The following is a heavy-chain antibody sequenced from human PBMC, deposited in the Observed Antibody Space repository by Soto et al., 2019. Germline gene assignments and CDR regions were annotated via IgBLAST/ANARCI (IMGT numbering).Heavy chain of an antibody. CDR2: IYYSGST. CDR1: GGSLSSYY. Sequence: SETLSLTCTVSGGSLSSYYWSWIRQPPGKGLEWIGYIYYSGSTNYNPSLKSRVTISVDTSKNQFSLKLSSVTAADTAVYYCAREPNIRSSYYYYMDVWGKGTTVTVSS. V-gene: IGHV4-59*01. J-gene: IGHJ6*03. CDR3: AREPNIRSSYYYYMDV.